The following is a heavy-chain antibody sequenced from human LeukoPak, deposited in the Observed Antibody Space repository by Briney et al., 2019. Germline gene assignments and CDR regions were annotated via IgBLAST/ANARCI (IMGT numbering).Heavy chain of an antibody. J-gene: IGHJ1*01. Sequence: SETLSLTCSVSGDSFSRSDSYWDWIRQPPGKGLEWIGTIYYSGRTYYSPSLKSRVTMSVDPSNNQFSLNLRSVTAADTAVYYCARRRYYDGSGYLEWGQGTLLSVSS. D-gene: IGHD3-22*01. CDR3: ARRRYYDGSGYLE. V-gene: IGHV4-39*01. CDR1: GDSFSRSDSY. CDR2: IYYSGRT.